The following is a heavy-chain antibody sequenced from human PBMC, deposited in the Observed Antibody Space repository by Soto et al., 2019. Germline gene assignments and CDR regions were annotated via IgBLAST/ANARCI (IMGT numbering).Heavy chain of an antibody. D-gene: IGHD6-13*01. CDR3: AREFDSSSWYVYDY. CDR2: ITSSSSTI. Sequence: EVQLVESGGGLVQPGGSLRLSCAASGFTFSSYSMNWVRQAPGKGLEWVSYITSSSSTIYYADSVKGRFTISRDNAKNSLYLEMNSLRAEDTAVYYCAREFDSSSWYVYDYWGQGTLVTVSS. CDR1: GFTFSSYS. V-gene: IGHV3-48*01. J-gene: IGHJ4*02.